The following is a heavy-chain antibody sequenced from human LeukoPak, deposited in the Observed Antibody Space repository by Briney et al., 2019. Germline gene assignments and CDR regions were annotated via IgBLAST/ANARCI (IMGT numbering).Heavy chain of an antibody. J-gene: IGHJ4*02. CDR3: AKLATSDTGETY. CDR1: GYTFTINH. Sequence: ASVKVSCKASGYTFTINHIYWVRQAPGQGLEWMGVINPSGDSTTYPQNFQGRVTMTRDTSTSTVYMELRSLRSEDTAIYYCAKLATSDTGETYWGQGTLVTVSS. CDR2: INPSGDST. V-gene: IGHV1-46*01. D-gene: IGHD3-16*01.